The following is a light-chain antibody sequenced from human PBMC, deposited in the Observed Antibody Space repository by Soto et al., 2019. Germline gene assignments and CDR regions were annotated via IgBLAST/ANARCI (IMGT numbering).Light chain of an antibody. CDR2: WAS. V-gene: IGKV4-1*01. CDR3: QQYLHAPFT. Sequence: DTVMTQSPDSLAVSLGERATINCKSSQSILYSSNNKNFLAWYQQKPGQPPKLLINWASTRLSGVPDRFSGSGSGTDFSLTISSLQAEDVAVYYCQQYLHAPFTFGPGTNVEIK. J-gene: IGKJ3*01. CDR1: QSILYSSNNKNF.